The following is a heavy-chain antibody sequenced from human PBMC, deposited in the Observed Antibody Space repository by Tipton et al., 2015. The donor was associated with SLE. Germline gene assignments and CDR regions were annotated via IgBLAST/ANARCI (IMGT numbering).Heavy chain of an antibody. Sequence: VQLVQSGAEVKKPGEPLKISCKGSGYSFTSYWIGWVRQMPGKGLEWMGIIYPGDSDTRYSPSFQGQVTISADKSISTAYLQWSSLKASDTAIYYCARRSTISHYYYGMDVWGQGTTVTVSS. J-gene: IGHJ6*02. CDR3: ARRSTISHYYYGMDV. D-gene: IGHD4/OR15-4a*01. CDR1: GYSFTSYW. V-gene: IGHV5-51*03. CDR2: IYPGDSDT.